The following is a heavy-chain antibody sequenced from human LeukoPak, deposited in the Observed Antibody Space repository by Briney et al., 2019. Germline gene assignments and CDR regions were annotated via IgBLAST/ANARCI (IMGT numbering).Heavy chain of an antibody. Sequence: SVKVSRKASGGTFSSYAISWVRQAPGQGLEWMGGIIPIFATAKYAQKFQGRVTISTDESTTTAYMELSSLRSEDTAVYYCARGRDWFDPWGQGTLVTVSS. CDR3: ARGRDWFDP. J-gene: IGHJ5*02. V-gene: IGHV1-69*05. CDR1: GGTFSSYA. CDR2: IIPIFATA.